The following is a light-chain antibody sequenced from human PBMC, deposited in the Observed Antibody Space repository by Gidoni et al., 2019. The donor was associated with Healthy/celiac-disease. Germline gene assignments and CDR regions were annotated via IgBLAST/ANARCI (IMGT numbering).Light chain of an antibody. V-gene: IGKV1-39*01. Sequence: DIQMTQSPSSLSASVGDRVTITCRASKSISSYLNWYQQKPGKAPTLLIYAASSLQSGVQSRFSGSGSGTDFPLTISSLQPEDFATYFCQQSYSTPRALTFGGGTKVEIK. CDR3: QQSYSTPRALT. CDR1: KSISSY. CDR2: AAS. J-gene: IGKJ4*01.